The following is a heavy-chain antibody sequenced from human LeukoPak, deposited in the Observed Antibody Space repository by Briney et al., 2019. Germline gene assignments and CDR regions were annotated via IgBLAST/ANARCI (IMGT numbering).Heavy chain of an antibody. D-gene: IGHD5-18*01. CDR3: ARLEGGYSFDY. Sequence: SETLSLTCAVYGGSFSGYYWSWIRQPPGKGLEWIGEINHSGSTNYNPSLKSRVTISVDTSKNQFSLKLSSVTAADTAVYYCARLEGGYSFDYWGQGTLVTVSS. V-gene: IGHV4-34*01. CDR1: GGSFSGYY. J-gene: IGHJ4*02. CDR2: INHSGST.